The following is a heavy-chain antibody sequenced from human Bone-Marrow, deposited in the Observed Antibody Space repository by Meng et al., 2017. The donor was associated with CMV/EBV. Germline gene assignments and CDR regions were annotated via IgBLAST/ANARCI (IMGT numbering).Heavy chain of an antibody. CDR2: IKCDGSEK. J-gene: IGHJ5*02. Sequence: GESPKIPFVASGFTFSSSWMHWVCQAPEKGLEWVANIKCDGSEKYYVDSVKGRLTISRDNAKNSLYLQVNSLRVEDTVVYYCATLPQVGTGFYMYEGWYDPWGQGTLVTVSS. CDR1: GFTFSSSW. D-gene: IGHD3/OR15-3a*01. V-gene: IGHV3-52*01. CDR3: ATLPQVGTGFYMYEGWYDP.